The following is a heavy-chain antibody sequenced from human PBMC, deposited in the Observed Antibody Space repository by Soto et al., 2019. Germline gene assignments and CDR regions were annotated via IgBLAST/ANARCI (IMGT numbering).Heavy chain of an antibody. D-gene: IGHD6-6*01. CDR1: GGTFSSYA. CDR3: ARARYSSSFRPNYYYYGMDV. Sequence: ASVKVSCKASGGTFSSYAISWVRQAPGQGLEWMGGIIPIFGTANYSQKFQGRVTITADESTSTAYMELSSLRSEDTAVYYCARARYSSSFRPNYYYYGMDVWGQGTTVTVSS. J-gene: IGHJ6*02. V-gene: IGHV1-69*13. CDR2: IIPIFGTA.